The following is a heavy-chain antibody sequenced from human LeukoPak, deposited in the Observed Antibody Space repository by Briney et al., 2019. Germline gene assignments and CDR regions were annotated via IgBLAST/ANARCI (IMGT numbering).Heavy chain of an antibody. D-gene: IGHD3-10*01. CDR1: GGSFSGYY. CDR2: INHSGST. J-gene: IGHJ6*03. V-gene: IGHV4-34*01. Sequence: SETLSLTCAVYGGSFSGYYWSWIRQPPGKGLEWIGEINHSGSTNYNPSLKSRVTISVDTSKNQFSLKLSSVTAADTAVYYCARLRVITMVRGVEYYYYYYMDVWGKGTTVTTSS. CDR3: ARLRVITMVRGVEYYYYYYMDV.